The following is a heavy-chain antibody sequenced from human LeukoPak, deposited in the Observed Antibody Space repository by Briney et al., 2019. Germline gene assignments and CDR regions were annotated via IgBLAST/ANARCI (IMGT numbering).Heavy chain of an antibody. CDR2: IYYSGST. J-gene: IGHJ5*02. V-gene: IGHV4-39*01. CDR1: GGSISSSSYY. Sequence: SETLSLTCTVSGGSISSSSYYWGWIRQPPGKGLEWIGSIYYSGSTYYNSSLKSRVTISVDTSKNQFALKLSSVTAADTAVYYCARRGSGRNWFDPWGQGTLVTVSS. CDR3: ARRGSGRNWFDP. D-gene: IGHD6-19*01.